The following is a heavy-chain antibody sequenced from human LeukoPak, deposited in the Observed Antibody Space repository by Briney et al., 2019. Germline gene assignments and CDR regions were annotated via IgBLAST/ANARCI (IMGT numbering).Heavy chain of an antibody. CDR1: GYTFTSYD. D-gene: IGHD3-9*01. CDR3: ASASISRYFDWLFTTHYYYYGMDV. V-gene: IGHV1-8*01. CDR2: MNPNSGNT. J-gene: IGHJ6*02. Sequence: ASVKVSCKASGYTFTSYDINWVRQATGQGLEWMGWMNPNSGNTGYAQKFQGRVTMTRNTSISTAYMELSSLRSEDTAVYYCASASISRYFDWLFTTHYYYYGMDVWGQGTTVTVSS.